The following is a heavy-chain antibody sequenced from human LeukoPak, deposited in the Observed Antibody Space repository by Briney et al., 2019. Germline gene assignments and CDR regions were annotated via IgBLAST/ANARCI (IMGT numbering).Heavy chain of an antibody. CDR1: GYIFTNYW. V-gene: IGHV5-51*01. CDR2: IYPGDSET. CDR3: ARVPDRSGYFYYSDF. J-gene: IGHJ4*02. Sequence: GESLKISCQGSGYIFTNYWIGWVRQIPGKGLEWMGIIYPGDSETRYSPSFQGQVTISADKSTSTAYLQWSSLKASDTAMFYCARVPDRSGYFYYSDFWGQGTLVTVSA. D-gene: IGHD3-22*01.